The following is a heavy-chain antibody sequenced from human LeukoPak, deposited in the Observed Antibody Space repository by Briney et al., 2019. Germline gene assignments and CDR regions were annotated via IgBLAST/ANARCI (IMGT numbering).Heavy chain of an antibody. J-gene: IGHJ4*02. Sequence: GGSLRLSCAASGLTFSSHAMHWVRQAPGKGLEYVSAIVSNGGNTYYEDSVRGRFTISRDNSKDTVYLQMGSLRPEDTAVYYCARGGYYAATDIWGQGALVTVSS. CDR3: ARGGYYAATDI. CDR2: IVSNGGNT. V-gene: IGHV3-64*02. CDR1: GLTFSSHA. D-gene: IGHD3-3*01.